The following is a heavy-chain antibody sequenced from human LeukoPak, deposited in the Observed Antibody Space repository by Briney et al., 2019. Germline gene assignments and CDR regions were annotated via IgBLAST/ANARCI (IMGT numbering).Heavy chain of an antibody. J-gene: IGHJ4*02. D-gene: IGHD3-9*01. CDR3: AKDDWLSSAFDY. V-gene: IGHV3-23*01. Sequence: GGSLRLSCAASGFTFSSYAMSWVRQAPGKGLEWVSAISSSGGSTYYADSVKGRFTISRDNSKNTLYLQMNSLRAEDTAVYYCAKDDWLSSAFDYWGQGTLVTVSS. CDR1: GFTFSSYA. CDR2: ISSSGGST.